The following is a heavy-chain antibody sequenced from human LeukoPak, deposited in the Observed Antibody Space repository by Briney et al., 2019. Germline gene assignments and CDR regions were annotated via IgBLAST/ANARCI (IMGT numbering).Heavy chain of an antibody. D-gene: IGHD5-12*01. Sequence: GGSLRLSCAASGFTFSSYSMNWVRQAPGKGLEWVSSISSSSSYIYYADSVKGRFTISRDNAKNSLYLQMNSLRAEDTAVYYCARATVATNGGRDYWGQGTLVTVSS. V-gene: IGHV3-21*01. CDR2: ISSSSSYI. CDR3: ARATVATNGGRDY. CDR1: GFTFSSYS. J-gene: IGHJ4*02.